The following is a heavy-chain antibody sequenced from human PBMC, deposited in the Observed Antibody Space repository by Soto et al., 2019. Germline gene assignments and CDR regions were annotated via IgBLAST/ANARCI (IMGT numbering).Heavy chain of an antibody. CDR1: GDSISSYY. Sequence: SETLSLTCTVSGDSISSYYWSWIRQPPGKGLEWIGYIYYSGSTNYNPSLKSRVTISVDTSKNQFSLKLSSVTAADTAVYYCARESSRANYFDYWGQGTLVTVSS. V-gene: IGHV4-59*01. CDR2: IYYSGST. D-gene: IGHD6-13*01. J-gene: IGHJ4*02. CDR3: ARESSRANYFDY.